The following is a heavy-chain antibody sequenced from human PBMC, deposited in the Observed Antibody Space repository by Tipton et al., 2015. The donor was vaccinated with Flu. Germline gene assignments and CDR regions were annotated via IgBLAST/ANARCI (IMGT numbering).Heavy chain of an antibody. D-gene: IGHD4-11*01. Sequence: LRLSCAASGFTFSNFDMNWVRPPPGKGLEWIGQISRGGATYYNSSLQSRATISVDSSRNRFSLKVRSVTAADTATYYCARRDYSNYVSQPKNWFDLWGQGILVIVSS. V-gene: IGHV4-38-2*01. CDR1: GFTFSNFDM. J-gene: IGHJ5*02. CDR2: ISRGGAT. CDR3: ARRDYSNYVSQPKNWFDL.